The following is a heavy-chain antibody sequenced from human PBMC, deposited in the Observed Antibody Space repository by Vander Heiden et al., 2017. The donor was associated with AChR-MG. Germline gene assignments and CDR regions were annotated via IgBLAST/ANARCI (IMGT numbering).Heavy chain of an antibody. V-gene: IGHV1-8*01. CDR1: GYTFTSYD. Sequence: QVQLVQSGADVKKPGDSVKVSCKASGYTFTSYDIHGVRPATGQGLEWMSWLNPNTGNTGYARKFQGRVTMTRDTSISTAYMELSSLRSDDTAVYYCARDNCASTNCYDGNSFDIWGQGTTVTVSS. CDR3: ARDNCASTNCYDGNSFDI. CDR2: LNPNTGNT. D-gene: IGHD2-2*01. J-gene: IGHJ3*02.